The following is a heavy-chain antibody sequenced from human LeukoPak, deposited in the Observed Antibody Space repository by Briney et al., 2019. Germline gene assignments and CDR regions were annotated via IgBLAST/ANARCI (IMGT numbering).Heavy chain of an antibody. D-gene: IGHD2-15*01. Sequence: GGSLSPSCAASGFSLSRFKMDSVRQAPGKGLEWVSYISSSGSTIYYADSVKGRFTISRDNAKNSLYLQMNSLRAEDTAVYYCARGGSGGSCYDYWGQGTLVTVSS. CDR3: ARGGSGGSCYDY. V-gene: IGHV3-48*03. CDR2: ISSSGSTI. CDR1: GFSLSRFK. J-gene: IGHJ4*02.